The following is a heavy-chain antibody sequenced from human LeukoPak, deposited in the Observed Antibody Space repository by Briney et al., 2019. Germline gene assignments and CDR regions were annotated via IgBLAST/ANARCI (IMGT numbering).Heavy chain of an antibody. J-gene: IGHJ2*01. D-gene: IGHD2-15*01. CDR3: ARADCSGGSCYHSYWYFDL. Sequence: ASVKVSCKASGYTFTGYYMHWVRQAPGQGLEWMGWINPNSGGTNYAQKFQGRVTMTRDMSTSTVYMELSSLRSEDTAVYYCARADCSGGSCYHSYWYFDLWGRGTLVTVSS. CDR1: GYTFTGYY. V-gene: IGHV1-2*02. CDR2: INPNSGGT.